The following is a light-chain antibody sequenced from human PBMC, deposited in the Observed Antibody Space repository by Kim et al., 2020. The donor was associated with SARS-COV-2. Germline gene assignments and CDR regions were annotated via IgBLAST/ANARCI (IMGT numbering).Light chain of an antibody. V-gene: IGKV2-30*01. J-gene: IGKJ1*01. CDR1: QSLLYADGDTY. CDR3: MQGTHWPRT. CDR2: KVS. Sequence: PASISCRSSQSLLYADGDTYLSWFHQRPGQPPRRLIYKVSNRDSGVPDRFSGSGSGTDFTLKISRVEAEDLGVYYCMQGTHWPRTFGQGTKVDIK.